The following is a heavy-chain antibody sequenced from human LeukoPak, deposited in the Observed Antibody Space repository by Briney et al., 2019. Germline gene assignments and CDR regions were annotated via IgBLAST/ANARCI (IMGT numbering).Heavy chain of an antibody. J-gene: IGHJ4*02. V-gene: IGHV3-30-3*01. Sequence: GASLRLSCGASGFAFGSYAMHWVRQAPGRGLEGVAVISHDGDNTNSGESVRGRFTLSRDNLKNTLYLQMNSLRGEDTAVYYCAKHSSGIAVAGTVQYWGQGTLVTVSS. CDR1: GFAFGSYA. D-gene: IGHD6-19*01. CDR2: ISHDGDNT. CDR3: AKHSSGIAVAGTVQY.